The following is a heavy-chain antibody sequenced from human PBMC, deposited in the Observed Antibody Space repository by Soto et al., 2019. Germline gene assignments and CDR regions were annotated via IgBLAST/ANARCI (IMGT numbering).Heavy chain of an antibody. V-gene: IGHV4-34*01. J-gene: IGHJ6*02. CDR2: INHSGST. CDR3: ARGSSAIKQWLAPPHYYYYYGMDV. D-gene: IGHD6-19*01. Sequence: LSLTCAVYGGSFSGYYWSWIRQPPGKGLEWIGEINHSGSTNYNPSLKSRVTISVDTSKNQFSLKLSSVTAADTAVYYCARGSSAIKQWLAPPHYYYYYGMDVWGQGTTVTVSS. CDR1: GGSFSGYY.